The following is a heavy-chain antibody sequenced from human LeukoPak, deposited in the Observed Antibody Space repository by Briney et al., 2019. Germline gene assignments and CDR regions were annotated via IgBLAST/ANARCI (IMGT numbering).Heavy chain of an antibody. J-gene: IGHJ4*02. CDR1: GFTFGDYP. V-gene: IGHV3-49*04. CDR2: IRSKTSGGTA. Sequence: GGSLRLSCTTSGFTFGDYPMSWVRQAPGKGLEWVGFIRSKTSGGTAEYAASVKGRFAISRDDSKSIAYLQMNSLKTEDTAVYCCTRVGIWGQGTLVTVSS. CDR3: TRVGI.